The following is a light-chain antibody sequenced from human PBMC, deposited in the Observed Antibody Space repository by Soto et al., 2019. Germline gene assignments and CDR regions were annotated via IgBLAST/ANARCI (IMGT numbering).Light chain of an antibody. CDR2: GAS. CDR1: QSVSSSY. J-gene: IGKJ5*01. V-gene: IGKV3-20*01. Sequence: EIMLTQSPCTLSLYPGERATLSCRASQSVSSSYLAWYQQKPGQAPRLLIYGASSRATGIPDRFSGSGSGTDFTLTISRLEPEDFAVYYCQQYGSSRTITFGQGTRLEIK. CDR3: QQYGSSRTIT.